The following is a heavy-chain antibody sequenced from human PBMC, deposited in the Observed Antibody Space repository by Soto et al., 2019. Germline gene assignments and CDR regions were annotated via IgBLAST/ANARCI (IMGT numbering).Heavy chain of an antibody. Sequence: VQLVESGGGLVQPGGYLRLSCAASGFTFSNYWIHWVRQVPGEGLVWLSRINGDGSGTNYADSVKGRFTISRDNAKNTVYVQMNSLRAEDTAVYYCARGGLRAYWIDPWGQGTLVTVCS. CDR3: ARGGLRAYWIDP. V-gene: IGHV3-74*01. CDR1: GFTFSNYW. D-gene: IGHD4-17*01. CDR2: INGDGSGT. J-gene: IGHJ5*02.